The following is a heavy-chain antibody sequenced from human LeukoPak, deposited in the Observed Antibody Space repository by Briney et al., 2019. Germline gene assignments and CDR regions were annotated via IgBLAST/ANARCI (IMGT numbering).Heavy chain of an antibody. CDR2: ISSSSSTI. V-gene: IGHV3-48*01. CDR3: ARVVAVAGWDY. CDR1: GFTFSSYS. D-gene: IGHD6-19*01. J-gene: IGHJ4*02. Sequence: GGSLRLSCAASGFTFSSYSMNWVRQAPGKGLEWASYISSSSSTIYYADSVKGRFTISRDNAKNSLYLQMNSLRAEDTAVYYCARVVAVAGWDYWGQGTLVTVSS.